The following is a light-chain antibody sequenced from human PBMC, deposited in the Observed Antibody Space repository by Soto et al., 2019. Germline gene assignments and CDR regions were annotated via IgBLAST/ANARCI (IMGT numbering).Light chain of an antibody. V-gene: IGKV1-17*01. J-gene: IGKJ1*01. CDR1: QGIRND. Sequence: DIQMTQFPSSLSASVGDRVTITCRASQGIRNDLGWNQQKPGKAPKRLIYAASSLQGGVPSRFSGSGSGTESTLAISSLQPEYSATFDCLQHSTYTLTFGQGTKVESK. CDR3: LQHSTYTLT. CDR2: AAS.